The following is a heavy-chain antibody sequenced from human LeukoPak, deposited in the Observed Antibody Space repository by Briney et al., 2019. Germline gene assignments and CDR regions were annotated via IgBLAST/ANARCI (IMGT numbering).Heavy chain of an antibody. CDR2: ISGSSVNT. CDR3: AKGELLVVSRNYFDY. D-gene: IGHD2-15*01. CDR1: GFTFSSYA. J-gene: IGHJ4*02. Sequence: GGSLRLSCAASGFTFSSYAMSWVRQAPGKGLEWVSVISGSSVNTDYADSVKGRFTISRDNSKNTLYLQMNSLRAEDTAVYYCAKGELLVVSRNYFDYWGQGTLVTVSS. V-gene: IGHV3-23*01.